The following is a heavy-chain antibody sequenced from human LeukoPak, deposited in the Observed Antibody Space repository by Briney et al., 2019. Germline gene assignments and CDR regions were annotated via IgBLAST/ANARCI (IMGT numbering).Heavy chain of an antibody. CDR3: AKWQALATNGDY. CDR1: GFTFSSYW. J-gene: IGHJ4*02. D-gene: IGHD5-12*01. V-gene: IGHV3-74*01. Sequence: GGSLRLSCAASGFTFSSYWMHWVRQAPGKGLVWVSRINSDGSSTSYADSVKGRFTISRDNAKNTLYLQMNSLRAEDTAVYYCAKWQALATNGDYWGQGTLVTVSS. CDR2: INSDGSST.